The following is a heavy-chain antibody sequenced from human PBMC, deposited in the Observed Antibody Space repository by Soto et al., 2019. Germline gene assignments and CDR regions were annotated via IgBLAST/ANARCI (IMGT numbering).Heavy chain of an antibody. Sequence: GGSLRLSCAASEFTFSSYSMNWVRQAPGKGLEWVSYISSSIGTIYYADSVKGRFTISRDNSKNTLYLQMNSLRAEDTAVYYCARGHSGYEIDYWGQGTLVTVSS. J-gene: IGHJ4*02. V-gene: IGHV3-48*01. D-gene: IGHD5-12*01. CDR1: EFTFSSYS. CDR3: ARGHSGYEIDY. CDR2: ISSSIGTI.